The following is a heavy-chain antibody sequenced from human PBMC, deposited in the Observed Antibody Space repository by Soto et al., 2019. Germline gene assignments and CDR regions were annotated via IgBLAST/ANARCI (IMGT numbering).Heavy chain of an antibody. CDR1: GFTLSTYG. CDR3: AGIRGYWYGLDV. V-gene: IGHV3-23*01. J-gene: IGHJ6*02. Sequence: EVQLLESGGGLVQPGGSLRLSCAGSGFTLSTYGMTWVRQAPGKGLEWVSAITGTGGNTYYVDSVKGRFASSRDNSKNMLYLQMNSVRVEDTAVYYCAGIRGYWYGLDVWGQGTTVTVSS. CDR2: ITGTGGNT.